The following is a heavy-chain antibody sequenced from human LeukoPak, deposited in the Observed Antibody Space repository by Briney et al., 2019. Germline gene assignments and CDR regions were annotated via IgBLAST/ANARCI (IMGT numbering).Heavy chain of an antibody. CDR2: IKSKTDGGTT. D-gene: IGHD3-10*01. CDR1: GFTFSNAW. Sequence: GGSLRLSCAASGFTFSNAWMSWVRQAPGKGLEWVGRIKSKTDGGTTDYAAPVKGRFTISRDDSKSTLYLQMNSLQTEDTGVYYCTTELVWFGVLAHWGQGTLATVSS. V-gene: IGHV3-15*01. CDR3: TTELVWFGVLAH. J-gene: IGHJ4*02.